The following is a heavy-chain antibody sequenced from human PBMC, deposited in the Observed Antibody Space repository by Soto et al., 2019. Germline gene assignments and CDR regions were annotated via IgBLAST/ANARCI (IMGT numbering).Heavy chain of an antibody. V-gene: IGHV3-33*01. D-gene: IGHD3-10*01. J-gene: IGHJ6*02. CDR1: GFTFSSYG. CDR3: ARDRDYGSGRLPPPLRRLYYGMDV. CDR2: IWYDGSNK. Sequence: PGGSLRLSCAASGFTFSSYGMHWVRQAPGKGLEWVAVIWYDGSNKYYADSVKGRFTISRDNSKNTLYLQMNSLRAEDTAVYYCARDRDYGSGRLPPPLRRLYYGMDVWGQGTTVTVSS.